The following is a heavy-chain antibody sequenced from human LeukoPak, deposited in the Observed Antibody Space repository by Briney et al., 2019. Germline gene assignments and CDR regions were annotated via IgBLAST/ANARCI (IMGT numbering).Heavy chain of an antibody. CDR2: IVVGSGNT. Sequence: SVKVSCKASGFTFTSSAMQWVRQARGQRLEWIGWIVVGSGNTNYAQKFQERVTITRDMSTSTAYMELSSLRSEDTAVYYRAADLRVVGASFDYWGQGTLVTVSS. CDR3: AADLRVVGASFDY. CDR1: GFTFTSSA. J-gene: IGHJ4*02. V-gene: IGHV1-58*02. D-gene: IGHD1-26*01.